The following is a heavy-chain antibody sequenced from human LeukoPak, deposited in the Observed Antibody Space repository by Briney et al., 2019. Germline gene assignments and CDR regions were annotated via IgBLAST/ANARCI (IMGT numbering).Heavy chain of an antibody. CDR1: GFTFSSYA. J-gene: IGHJ6*03. CDR3: ARGSRVGWLQFPIAGYYYYYMDV. CDR2: ISYDGSNK. D-gene: IGHD5-24*01. V-gene: IGHV3-30*04. Sequence: PGGSLRLSCAASGFTFSSYAMHWVRQAPGKGLEWVAVISYDGSNKYYADSVKGRFTISRDNSKNTLYLQMNSLRAEDTAVYYCARGSRVGWLQFPIAGYYYYYMDVWGKGTTVTISS.